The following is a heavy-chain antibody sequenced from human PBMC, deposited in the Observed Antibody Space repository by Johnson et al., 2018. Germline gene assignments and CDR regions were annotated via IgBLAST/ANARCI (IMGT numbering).Heavy chain of an antibody. CDR1: GFTFNHYG. J-gene: IGHJ3*02. CDR3: AKLRFMLRSSGSFAI. CDR2: ISYDGSTK. V-gene: IGHV3-30*18. Sequence: QVQLVQSGGGVVQPGRSLRLSCVASGFTFNHYGMHWVRQAPGKGLEWVTVISYDGSTKHYADSVKGRFSISRDNSKNTVYLQMNSRRADDTAVYYCAKLRFMLRSSGSFAIWGQGTRVTVSS. D-gene: IGHD3-16*01.